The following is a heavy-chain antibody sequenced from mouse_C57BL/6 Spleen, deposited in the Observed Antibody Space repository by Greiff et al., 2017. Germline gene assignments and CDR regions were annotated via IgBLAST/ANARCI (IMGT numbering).Heavy chain of an antibody. Sequence: QVHVKQPGAELVRPGSSVKLSCKASGYTFTSYWMDWVKQRPGQGLEWIGNIYPSDSETHYNQKFKDKATLTVDKSSSTAYMQLSSLTSEDSAVYYCARRGGRYFDVWGTGTTVTVSS. V-gene: IGHV1-61*01. CDR2: IYPSDSET. D-gene: IGHD3-3*01. CDR1: GYTFTSYW. J-gene: IGHJ1*03. CDR3: ARRGGRYFDV.